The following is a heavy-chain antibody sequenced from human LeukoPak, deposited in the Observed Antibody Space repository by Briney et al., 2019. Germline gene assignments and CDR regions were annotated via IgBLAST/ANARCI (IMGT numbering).Heavy chain of an antibody. D-gene: IGHD3-22*01. CDR1: GFTFSAYG. J-gene: IGHJ3*02. Sequence: GGSLRLSCAASGFTFSAYGMHWVRQAPGKGLEWVAALSNGAKTNAYADAVKGRFTISSDNSRNTLLVQMNSLRPEDTAVYYCAKELGGYDAFDIWGQGTMVTVSS. CDR2: LSNGAKTN. CDR3: AKELGGYDAFDI. V-gene: IGHV3-30*18.